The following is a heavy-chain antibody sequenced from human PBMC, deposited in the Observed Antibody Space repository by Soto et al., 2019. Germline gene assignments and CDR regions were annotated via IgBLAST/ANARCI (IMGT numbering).Heavy chain of an antibody. V-gene: IGHV1-2*02. J-gene: IGHJ4*02. CDR2: INPNSGGT. Sequence: GASVKVSCKASGYTFTGYYIQWVRQAPGQGLEWMGWINPNSGGTNYAQNFQGRVSMTRDTSISTAFMELSSLRSDDAAVYYCASSRHSNTGMADFDYWGQGTLVTVSS. CDR1: GYTFTGYY. D-gene: IGHD5-18*01. CDR3: ASSRHSNTGMADFDY.